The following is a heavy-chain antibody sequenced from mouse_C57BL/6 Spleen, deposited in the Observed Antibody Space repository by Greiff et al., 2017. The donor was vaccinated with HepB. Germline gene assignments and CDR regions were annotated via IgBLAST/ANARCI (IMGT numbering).Heavy chain of an antibody. V-gene: IGHV3-6*01. CDR2: ISYDGSN. Sequence: ESGPGLVKPSQSLSLTCSVTGYSITSGYYWNWIRQFPGNKLEWMGYISYDGSNNYNPSLKNRISITRDTSKNQFFLKLNSVTTEDTATYYCARGYYYGSSHYFDYWGQGTTLTVSS. D-gene: IGHD1-1*01. J-gene: IGHJ2*01. CDR1: GYSITSGYY. CDR3: ARGYYYGSSHYFDY.